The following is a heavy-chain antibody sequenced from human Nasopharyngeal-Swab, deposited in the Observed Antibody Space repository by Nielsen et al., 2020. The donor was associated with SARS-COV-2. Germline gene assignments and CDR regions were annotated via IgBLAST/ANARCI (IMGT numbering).Heavy chain of an antibody. CDR3: ARDYTAMLYYYYYMDV. CDR2: ISCDGSNK. V-gene: IGHV3-30-3*01. Sequence: WIRQPPGKGLEWVAVISCDGSNKYYADSVKGRFTISRDNSKNTLYLQMSSLRAEDTAVYYCARDYTAMLYYYYYMDVWGKGTTVTVSS. J-gene: IGHJ6*03. D-gene: IGHD5-18*01.